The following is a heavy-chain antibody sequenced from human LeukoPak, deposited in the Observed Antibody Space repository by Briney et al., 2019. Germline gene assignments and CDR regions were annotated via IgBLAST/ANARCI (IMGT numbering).Heavy chain of an antibody. CDR1: GFTFSSYG. V-gene: IGHV3-7*01. J-gene: IGHJ4*02. Sequence: GGSLRLSCAASGFTFSSYGMSWVRQAPGKGLEWVANIKQDGSEKYYEDSRKGRFTTSRDNPKNTLYLQTNSLRAEDPAVYYCARDPSGYSSGPSPNYFDYWGQGTLVTVSS. D-gene: IGHD6-19*01. CDR3: ARDPSGYSSGPSPNYFDY. CDR2: IKQDGSEK.